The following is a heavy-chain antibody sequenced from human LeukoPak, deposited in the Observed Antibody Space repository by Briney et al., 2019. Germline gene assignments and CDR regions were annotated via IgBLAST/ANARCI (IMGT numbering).Heavy chain of an antibody. J-gene: IGHJ4*02. D-gene: IGHD3-16*02. Sequence: GRSLRLSCAASGFTFSSYAMHWVRQAPGKGLEWVAVISYDGSNKYYADSVKGRCTISRDNSKNTLYLQMNSLRAEDTAVYYCARPYWGSYRLRAPDYWGQGTLVTVSS. CDR2: ISYDGSNK. V-gene: IGHV3-30-3*01. CDR1: GFTFSSYA. CDR3: ARPYWGSYRLRAPDY.